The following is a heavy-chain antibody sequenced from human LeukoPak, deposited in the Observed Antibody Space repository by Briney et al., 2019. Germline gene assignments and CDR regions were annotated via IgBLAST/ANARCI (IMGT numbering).Heavy chain of an antibody. J-gene: IGHJ4*02. CDR1: GFLFSSYE. CDR3: ARDLRGRPTVGATGLYFDY. Sequence: AGGSLRLSCAASGFLFSSYEMNWVRQAPVRGLEWIAYISSSGTTIHYADSVKGRFTISRDDAKNSVYLQMDSLSDEDTAVYYCARDLRGRPTVGATGLYFDYWGQGTLVTVSS. V-gene: IGHV3-48*03. CDR2: ISSSGTTI. D-gene: IGHD1-26*01.